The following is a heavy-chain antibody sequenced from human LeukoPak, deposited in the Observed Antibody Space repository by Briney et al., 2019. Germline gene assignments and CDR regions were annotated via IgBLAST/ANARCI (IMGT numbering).Heavy chain of an antibody. D-gene: IGHD3-10*01. V-gene: IGHV3-7*01. CDR1: GFTFSSYA. Sequence: GGSLRLSCAASGFTFSSYAMSWVRQAPGKGLEWVANIKQDGSEKYYVDSVKGRFTISRDNAKNSLYLQMNNLRAEDTAVYYCARAGRWFPLDYWGQGTLVTVSS. J-gene: IGHJ4*02. CDR2: IKQDGSEK. CDR3: ARAGRWFPLDY.